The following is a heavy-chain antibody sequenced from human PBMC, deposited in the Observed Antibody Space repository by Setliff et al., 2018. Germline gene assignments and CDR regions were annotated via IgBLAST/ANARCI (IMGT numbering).Heavy chain of an antibody. Sequence: PSETLSLTCTVSGDSISRAKYYWSWIRQSAGKGLECIGRIYTDGSTKYNPSLNRRVTLLIDTAKNQISLRLSSVTAADTAVYFCARVTGFSYMDVWGKGTTVTVSS. CDR3: ARVTGFSYMDV. CDR1: GDSISRAKYY. V-gene: IGHV4-61*02. CDR2: IYTDGST. D-gene: IGHD3-3*01. J-gene: IGHJ6*03.